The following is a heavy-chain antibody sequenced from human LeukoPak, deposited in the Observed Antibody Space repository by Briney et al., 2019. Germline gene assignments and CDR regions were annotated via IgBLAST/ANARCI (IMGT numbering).Heavy chain of an antibody. CDR1: GFTFSSYW. CDR3: ARDRLNRQYGDYDNGAFDI. D-gene: IGHD4-17*01. J-gene: IGHJ3*02. V-gene: IGHV3-74*01. CDR2: INSDGSST. Sequence: GGSLRLSCAASGFTFSSYWMHWVRQAPGKGLVWVSRINSDGSSTSYADSVKGRFTISRDNAKNTLYLQMNSLRAEDTAVYYCARDRLNRQYGDYDNGAFDIWGQGTMVTVSS.